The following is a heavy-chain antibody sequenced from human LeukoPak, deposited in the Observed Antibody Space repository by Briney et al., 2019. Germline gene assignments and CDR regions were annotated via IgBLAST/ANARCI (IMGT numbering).Heavy chain of an antibody. D-gene: IGHD5-18*01. CDR3: ARDDSGYSYGTFDY. V-gene: IGHV4-4*07. CDR1: GGSISSYY. Sequence: PSETLSLTCTVSGGSISSYYWSWIRQPAGMGLEWIGRIYTSGSTNYNPSLKSRVTMSVDTSKNQFSLKLSSVTAADTAVYYCARDDSGYSYGTFDYWGQGTLVTVSS. J-gene: IGHJ4*02. CDR2: IYTSGST.